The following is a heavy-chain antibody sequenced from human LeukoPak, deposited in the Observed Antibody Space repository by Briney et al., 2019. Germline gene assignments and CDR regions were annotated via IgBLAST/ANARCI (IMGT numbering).Heavy chain of an antibody. CDR2: IKEDGSEK. Sequence: GGSLRLSCAASGVTFSSYWMSWVRQAPGKGLEWVANIKEDGSEKYYVDSVKGRFTISRDNAKNSLYLQMNSLRAEDTAVYYCARDGTIFGVSYFDYWGQGTLVTVSS. D-gene: IGHD3-3*01. CDR1: GVTFSSYW. V-gene: IGHV3-7*01. CDR3: ARDGTIFGVSYFDY. J-gene: IGHJ4*02.